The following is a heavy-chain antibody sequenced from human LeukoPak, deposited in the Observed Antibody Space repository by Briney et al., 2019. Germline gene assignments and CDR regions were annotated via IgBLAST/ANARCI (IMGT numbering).Heavy chain of an antibody. CDR1: GFTFSIYS. D-gene: IGHD6-25*01. V-gene: IGHV3-21*01. CDR2: ISSSSSYI. Sequence: GGSLRLSCAASGFTFSIYSMNWVRQAPGKGLEWVSSISSSSSYIYYADSVKGRFTISRDNSKNTLYLQMDSLRAEDTAVYYCARDRDTSGRQIDYWGQGTLVTVSS. CDR3: ARDRDTSGRQIDY. J-gene: IGHJ4*02.